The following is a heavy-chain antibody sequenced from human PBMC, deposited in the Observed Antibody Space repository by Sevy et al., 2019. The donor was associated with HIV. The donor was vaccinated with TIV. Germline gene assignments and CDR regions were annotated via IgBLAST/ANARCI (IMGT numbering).Heavy chain of an antibody. V-gene: IGHV3-49*03. CDR2: IRSKAFGEAT. Sequence: GGSLRLSCTASGFTFGGYGMTWFRQAPGKGLEWVGLIRSKAFGEATDYDASVKDRFSISRDDSKQMAYLQLNSLKAEDSAVYFCARDRVDYYYASGTSLDLWGQGTLVTVSS. CDR3: ARDRVDYYYASGTSLDL. J-gene: IGHJ4*02. D-gene: IGHD3-10*01. CDR1: GFTFGGYG.